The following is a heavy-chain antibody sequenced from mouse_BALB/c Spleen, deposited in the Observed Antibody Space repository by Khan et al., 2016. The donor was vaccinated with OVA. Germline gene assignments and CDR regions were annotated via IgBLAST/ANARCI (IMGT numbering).Heavy chain of an antibody. D-gene: IGHD2-1*01. CDR1: GFNIKDTY. CDR2: IDPPNDDS. J-gene: IGHJ3*01. CDR3: ATLYGNPFVF. V-gene: IGHV14-3*02. Sequence: VQLKQSGAELVKPGASVKLSCSASGFNIKDTYIHWMKQRPEQGLEWIGRIDPPNDDSKYGPKFQAKATLTADTSSNTAYLQLSSLTSEDTAVYYCATLYGNPFVFWGQGTLVSVS.